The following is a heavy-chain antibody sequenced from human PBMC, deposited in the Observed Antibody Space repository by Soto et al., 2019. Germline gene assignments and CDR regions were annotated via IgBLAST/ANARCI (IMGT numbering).Heavy chain of an antibody. CDR2: ISGSGGST. V-gene: IGHV3-23*01. J-gene: IGHJ4*02. CDR1: GFTFSSYA. CDR3: AKDHDFWSGYYLGDFDY. D-gene: IGHD3-3*01. Sequence: GGSLRLSCAASGFTFSSYAMSWVRQAPGKGLEWVSAISGSGGSTYYADSVKGRFTISRDNSKNTLYLQMNSLRAEDTAVYYCAKDHDFWSGYYLGDFDYWGQGTLVTVSS.